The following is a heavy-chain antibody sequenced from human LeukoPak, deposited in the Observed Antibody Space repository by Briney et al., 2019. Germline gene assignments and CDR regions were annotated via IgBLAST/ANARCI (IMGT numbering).Heavy chain of an antibody. V-gene: IGHV4-34*01. CDR3: AREYPKGGSYRFDP. CDR1: GESFSGYY. D-gene: IGHD1-26*01. Sequence: SETLSLTCAVYGESFSGYYWSWIRQPPGKGLEWIGEINHSGSTNYNPSLKSRVTISVDTSKNQFSLNLSSVTAADTAVYYCAREYPKGGSYRFDPWGQGTLVTVS. J-gene: IGHJ5*02. CDR2: INHSGST.